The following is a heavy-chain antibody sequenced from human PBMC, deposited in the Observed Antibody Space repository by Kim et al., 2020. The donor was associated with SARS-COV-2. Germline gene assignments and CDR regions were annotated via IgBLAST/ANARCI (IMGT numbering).Heavy chain of an antibody. V-gene: IGHV3-33*01. Sequence: GGSLRLSCAASGFTFSSYGMHWVRQAPGKGLEWVAVIWYDGSNKYYADSVKGRFTISRDNSKNTLYLQMNSLRAEDTAVYYCAREAHRDYVAEYFQHWGQGTLVTVSS. CDR2: IWYDGSNK. J-gene: IGHJ1*01. D-gene: IGHD4-17*01. CDR1: GFTFSSYG. CDR3: AREAHRDYVAEYFQH.